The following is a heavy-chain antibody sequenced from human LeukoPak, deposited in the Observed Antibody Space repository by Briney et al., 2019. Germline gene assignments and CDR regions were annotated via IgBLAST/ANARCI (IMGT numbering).Heavy chain of an antibody. CDR1: GYTFTGYY. Sequence: ASVKVSCKASGYTFTGYYMHWVRQAPGQGLEWMGWINPNSGGTNYAQKFQGRVTMTRDTSISTAYMELRRLRSEDTAGYYCARDRGYWRSTSCPPHWLDPWGQETLVTVSS. D-gene: IGHD2-2*01. CDR3: ARDRGYWRSTSCPPHWLDP. CDR2: INPNSGGT. V-gene: IGHV1-2*02. J-gene: IGHJ5*02.